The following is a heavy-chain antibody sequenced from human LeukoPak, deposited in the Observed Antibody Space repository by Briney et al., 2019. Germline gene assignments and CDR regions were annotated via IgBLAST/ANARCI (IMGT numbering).Heavy chain of an antibody. CDR1: GGSISSSSYY. D-gene: IGHD6-13*01. CDR3: ASPLIAAAGTLLNDAFDI. Sequence: KPSETLSLTCTVSGGSISSSSYYWGWIRQPPGKGLEWIGSIYYSGSTYYNPSLKSRVTISVDTSKNQFSLWLSSVTAADTAVYYCASPLIAAAGTLLNDAFDIWGQGTMVTVSS. J-gene: IGHJ3*02. V-gene: IGHV4-39*01. CDR2: IYYSGST.